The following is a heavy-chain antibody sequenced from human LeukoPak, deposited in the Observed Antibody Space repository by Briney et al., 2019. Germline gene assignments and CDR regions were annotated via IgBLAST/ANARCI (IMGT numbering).Heavy chain of an antibody. CDR3: ARDGYNLPYYYGMDV. CDR1: GGSISTNHW. D-gene: IGHD5-24*01. Sequence: SGTLSLTCAVSGGSISTNHWWSWVRQPPGKGLEWIGEVYHSGSTNYNPSLKSRVTISVDKSKNLFSLKLTSVTVADTAVYYCARDGYNLPYYYGMDVWGQGTTVTVSS. CDR2: VYHSGST. J-gene: IGHJ6*02. V-gene: IGHV4-4*02.